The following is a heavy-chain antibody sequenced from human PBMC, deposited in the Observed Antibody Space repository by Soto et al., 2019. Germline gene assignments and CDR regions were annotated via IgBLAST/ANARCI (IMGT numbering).Heavy chain of an antibody. D-gene: IGHD3-16*01. CDR3: ARDLGRGGRTH. V-gene: IGHV1-69*08. J-gene: IGHJ4*02. Sequence: VQLVQSGAEVKKPGSSVKVSCKASGGTFSSYTISWVRQAPGQGLEWMGRIIPILGIANYAQKFQGRVTITADKSTSTAYMELSSLRSEDTAVYYCARDLGRGGRTHWGQGTLVTVSS. CDR1: GGTFSSYT. CDR2: IIPILGIA.